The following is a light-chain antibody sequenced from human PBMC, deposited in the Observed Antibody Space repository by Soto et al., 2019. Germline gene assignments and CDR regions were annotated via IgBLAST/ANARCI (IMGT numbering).Light chain of an antibody. J-gene: IGLJ1*01. V-gene: IGLV2-23*02. CDR1: SSDVGRYDL. Sequence: QSVLTQPASVSGSPGQSITVSCTGTSSDVGRYDLVSWYQHHPGHAPKLISAEVNKRPSRVSNRFSGSKSGNTAPLTISGLQADADADYHCCSFAGTSNVVLGTGTQVTV. CDR3: CSFAGTSNVV. CDR2: EVN.